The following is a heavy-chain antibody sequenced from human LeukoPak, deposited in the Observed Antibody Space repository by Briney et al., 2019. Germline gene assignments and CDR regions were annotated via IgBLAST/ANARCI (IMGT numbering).Heavy chain of an antibody. Sequence: SETLSLTCTVSGGSISSYYWSWIRQPPGKRLEWIGYTSYSGSTDYNPSLKSRVTMSVDTSKNQFSLKLSSVTAADTAVYYCGRRTYYDTLTGYTYWYFDLWGRGTLVTVSS. D-gene: IGHD3-9*01. V-gene: IGHV4-59*01. CDR1: GGSISSYY. CDR2: TSYSGST. CDR3: GRRTYYDTLTGYTYWYFDL. J-gene: IGHJ2*01.